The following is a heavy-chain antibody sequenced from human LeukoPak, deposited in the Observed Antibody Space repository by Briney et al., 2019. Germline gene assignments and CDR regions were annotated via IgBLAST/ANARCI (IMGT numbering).Heavy chain of an antibody. D-gene: IGHD3-10*01. CDR3: VREVGHYGLRRNSFDP. V-gene: IGHV4-39*07. Sequence: SETLSLTCTVSGGSITSTDYFWGWIRQPPGKGLEWIGSIDYSGSTYYNPSLKSRLTISLDTSNNQFSLKLSSVTAADTAVYYCVREVGHYGLRRNSFDPWGQGSKVTVSS. CDR1: GGSITSTDYF. J-gene: IGHJ5*02. CDR2: IDYSGST.